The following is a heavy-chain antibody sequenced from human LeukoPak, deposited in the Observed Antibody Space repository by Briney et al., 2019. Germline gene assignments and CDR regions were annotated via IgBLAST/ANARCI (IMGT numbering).Heavy chain of an antibody. V-gene: IGHV4-34*01. J-gene: IGHJ1*01. Sequence: SETLSLXCAVYGGSFSGYYWSWIRQPPGKGLEWIGEINHSGSTNYNPSLKSRVTISVDTSKNQFSLKLSSVTAADTAVYYCAREVSPYAEYFQHWGQGTLVTVSS. CDR1: GGSFSGYY. CDR3: AREVSPYAEYFQH. CDR2: INHSGST. D-gene: IGHD1-14*01.